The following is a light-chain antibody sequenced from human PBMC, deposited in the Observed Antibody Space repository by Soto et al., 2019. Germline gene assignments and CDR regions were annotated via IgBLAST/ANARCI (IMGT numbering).Light chain of an antibody. CDR3: IQVSHFPRP. V-gene: IGKV2-24*01. CDR2: QVS. Sequence: VLTQTPLSSPVTLGQPASISCRSSQSLVYSDGNTYLSWLQQRPGQPPRLLIYQVSNRFSGVPDRFSGSGAGTDFTLKISRVEAEDVGVYSCIQVSHFPRPFGQGTKVEIK. CDR1: QSLVYSDGNTY. J-gene: IGKJ1*01.